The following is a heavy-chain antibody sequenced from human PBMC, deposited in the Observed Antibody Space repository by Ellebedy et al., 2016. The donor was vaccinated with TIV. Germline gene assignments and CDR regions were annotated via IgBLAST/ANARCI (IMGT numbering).Heavy chain of an antibody. V-gene: IGHV3-72*01. CDR2: IRDKANSYTT. CDR3: ARVRGAMDV. D-gene: IGHD3-10*01. CDR1: GFIFSDHY. J-gene: IGHJ6*02. Sequence: PGGSLRLSCAASGFIFSDHYMDWVRQAPGKGLECVGRIRDKANSYTTDHAASVGGRFTISRDDSKNSLFLQMNNLKTEDTAVYYCARVRGAMDVWGQGTTVTVSS.